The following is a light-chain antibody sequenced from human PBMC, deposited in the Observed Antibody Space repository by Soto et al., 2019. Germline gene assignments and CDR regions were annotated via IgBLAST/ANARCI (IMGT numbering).Light chain of an antibody. J-gene: IGKJ3*01. Sequence: DIQMTQSPPSLSASVGDRVTVTCRASQGISNYLAWYQQKPGKVPELLSYAASTLQSGVPSGFSGIGSWTDFTLIISTLKPEYVATYYCQKYDSYPFPFGPGTKVDIK. CDR1: QGISNY. CDR2: AAS. V-gene: IGKV1-27*01. CDR3: QKYDSYPFP.